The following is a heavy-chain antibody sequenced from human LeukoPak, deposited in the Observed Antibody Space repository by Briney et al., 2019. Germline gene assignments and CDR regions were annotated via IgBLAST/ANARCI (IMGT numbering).Heavy chain of an antibody. J-gene: IGHJ4*02. D-gene: IGHD3-10*01. V-gene: IGHV3-66*01. CDR1: GFTVSSNY. Sequence: PAGGSLRLSCAASGFTVSSNYMSWVRQAPGKGLEWVSVIYSGGSTYYADSVKGRFTISRDNSKNTLYLQMNSLRAEDTAVYYCARPHGNGQVRGVIISRPPAYWGQGTLVTVSS. CDR2: IYSGGST. CDR3: ARPHGNGQVRGVIISRPPAY.